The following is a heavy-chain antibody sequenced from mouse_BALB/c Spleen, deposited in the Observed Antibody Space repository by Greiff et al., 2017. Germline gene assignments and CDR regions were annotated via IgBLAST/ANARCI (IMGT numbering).Heavy chain of an antibody. V-gene: IGHV5-17*02. CDR3: ARSFGNHYAMDY. CDR2: ISSGSSTI. J-gene: IGHJ4*01. Sequence: EVKLEDSGGGLVQPGGSRKLSCAASGFTFSSFGMHWVRQAPEKGLEWVAYISSGSSTIYYADTVTGRFTISRDNPKNTLFLQMTSLRSEDTAMYYCARSFGNHYAMDYWGQGTSVTVSS. D-gene: IGHD2-1*01. CDR1: GFTFSSFG.